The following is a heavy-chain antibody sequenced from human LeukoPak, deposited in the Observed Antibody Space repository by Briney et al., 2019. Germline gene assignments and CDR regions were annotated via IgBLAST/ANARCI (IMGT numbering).Heavy chain of an antibody. J-gene: IGHJ4*02. V-gene: IGHV3-23*01. CDR1: GFTSSSYS. CDR3: AKDPGYYDSYFDY. D-gene: IGHD3-22*01. CDR2: ISGSGGST. Sequence: GSLRLSCGASGFTSSSYSMSWVGPAPGEGLEWGSAISGSGGSTYYAASVKGRFTISRDNSKNTLYLQMNSLRAEDTAVYYCAKDPGYYDSYFDYWGQGTLVTVSS.